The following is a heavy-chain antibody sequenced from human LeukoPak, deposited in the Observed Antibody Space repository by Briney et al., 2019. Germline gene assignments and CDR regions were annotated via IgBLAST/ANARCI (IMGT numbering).Heavy chain of an antibody. CDR3: ARLHYYGSGSYPMTGNWFDP. CDR1: GGSISSYY. V-gene: IGHV4-59*08. D-gene: IGHD3-10*01. CDR2: IYYSGRT. J-gene: IGHJ5*02. Sequence: PSETLSLTCSASGGSISSYYWSWIRQPPGKGLEWIGYIYYSGRTNYNPSLKSRVTISVDTSKNQFSLKLSSVTAADTAVYYCARLHYYGSGSYPMTGNWFDPWGQETLVTVSS.